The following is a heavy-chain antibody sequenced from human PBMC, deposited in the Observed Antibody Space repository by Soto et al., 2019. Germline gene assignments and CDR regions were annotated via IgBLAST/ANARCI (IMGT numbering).Heavy chain of an antibody. Sequence: GGSLRLSCAASGFTFSSYAMHWVRQAPGKGLEWVAVISYDGSNKYYADSVKGRFTISRDNSKNTLNLQMNSLRADDTAVYFCAKALGELSPESYDYWGQGTLVTVSS. CDR2: ISYDGSNK. CDR3: AKALGELSPESYDY. D-gene: IGHD3-16*02. CDR1: GFTFSSYA. V-gene: IGHV3-30-3*01. J-gene: IGHJ4*02.